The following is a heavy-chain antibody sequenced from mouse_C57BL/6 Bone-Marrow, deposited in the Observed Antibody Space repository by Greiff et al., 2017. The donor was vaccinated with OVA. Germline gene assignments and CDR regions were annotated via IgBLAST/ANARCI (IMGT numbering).Heavy chain of an antibody. D-gene: IGHD2-1*01. CDR2: IWGGGST. Sequence: VQVVESGPGLVAPSQSLSITCTVSGFSLTSYGVDWVRQPPGKGLEWLGVIWGGGSTNYNSALMSRLSISKDNSKSQVVLKKNSLQTDDTAMYYCAERDYGNRYYAVDYGGRGTGVTVTA. V-gene: IGHV2-9*01. CDR1: GFSLTSYG. J-gene: IGHJ4*01. CDR3: AERDYGNRYYAVDY.